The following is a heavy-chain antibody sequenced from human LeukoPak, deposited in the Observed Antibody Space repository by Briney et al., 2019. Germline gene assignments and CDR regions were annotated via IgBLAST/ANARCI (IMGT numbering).Heavy chain of an antibody. CDR1: GFTFSGYG. Sequence: GGSLGLSCAASGFTFSGYGMSWVRQAPGKGLEWVSAISGSGGSPYYADSVKGRFTISRDNSKNTLYLQMNSLRAEDTAVYYCAKDGVDIVVVPAAKYYYYMDVWGKGTTVTISS. CDR3: AKDGVDIVVVPAAKYYYYMDV. V-gene: IGHV3-23*01. D-gene: IGHD2-2*01. J-gene: IGHJ6*03. CDR2: ISGSGGSP.